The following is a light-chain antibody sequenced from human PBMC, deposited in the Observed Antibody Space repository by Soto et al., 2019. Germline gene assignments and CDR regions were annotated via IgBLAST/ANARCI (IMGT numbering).Light chain of an antibody. Sequence: QSALTQPASVSWSPGQSITISCTGTSSDVGGYTYVSWYQQHPGKAPKLMIYDVSNRPSGVSNRFSGSKSGNTASLTISGLKAEDEADYYCRSYTSRSTLVFGGGTKLTVL. J-gene: IGLJ2*01. CDR1: SSDVGGYTY. CDR3: RSYTSRSTLV. CDR2: DVS. V-gene: IGLV2-14*01.